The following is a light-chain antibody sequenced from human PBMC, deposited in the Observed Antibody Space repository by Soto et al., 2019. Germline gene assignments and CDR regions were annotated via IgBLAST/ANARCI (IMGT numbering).Light chain of an antibody. CDR1: QSVSSN. Sequence: EILMPQSPATLSVSPGERATLSCRASQSVSSNLAWYQQKPGQARRLLIYDASARATGIPARFSGSGSWGEFTDTTSSLQSGDFAVYYYAEYNSWPWTFSRETKVDIK. CDR3: AEYNSWPWT. V-gene: IGKV3-15*01. CDR2: DAS. J-gene: IGKJ1*01.